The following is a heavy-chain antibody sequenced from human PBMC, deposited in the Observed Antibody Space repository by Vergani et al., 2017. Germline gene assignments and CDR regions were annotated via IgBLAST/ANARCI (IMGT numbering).Heavy chain of an antibody. V-gene: IGHV3-64*01. CDR2: ISSNGGST. D-gene: IGHD2-2*01. J-gene: IGHJ3*02. CDR3: ARGDQLLRAFDI. CDR1: GFTFSSYA. Sequence: EVQLVESGGGLVQPGGSLRLSCAASGFTFSSYAMHWVRQAPGKGLECVSAISSNGGSTYYANSVKGRFTISRDKSKNTLYLQMCSLRAEDMAVYYCARGDQLLRAFDIWGQGTMVTVSS.